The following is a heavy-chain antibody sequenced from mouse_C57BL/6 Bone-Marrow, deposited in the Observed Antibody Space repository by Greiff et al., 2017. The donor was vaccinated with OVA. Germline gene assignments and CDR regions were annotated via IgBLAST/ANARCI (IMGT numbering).Heavy chain of an antibody. J-gene: IGHJ3*01. CDR1: GFSLTSYG. CDR2: IWSGGST. CDR3: AISNWEGFAY. D-gene: IGHD4-1*01. V-gene: IGHV2-2*01. Sequence: VQVVESGPGLVQPSQSLSITCTVSGFSLTSYGVHWVRQSPGKGLEWLGVIWSGGSTDYNAAFISRLSISKDNSKSQVFFKMNSLQADDTAIYYCAISNWEGFAYWGQGTLVTVSA.